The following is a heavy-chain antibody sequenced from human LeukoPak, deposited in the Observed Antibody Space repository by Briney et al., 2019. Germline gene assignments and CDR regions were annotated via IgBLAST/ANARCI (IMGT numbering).Heavy chain of an antibody. CDR3: ARDLYGDYETHFDY. V-gene: IGHV3-21*01. J-gene: IGHJ4*02. D-gene: IGHD4-17*01. CDR1: GFTFSTYS. CDR2: ITSSSSDI. Sequence: PGGSLRLSCAASGFTFSTYSMNWVRQAPGKGLEWVSSITSSSSDIYYADSVKGRFTISRDNAKNSLYLQMNSLRAEDMAVYYCARDLYGDYETHFDYWGQGTLVTVSS.